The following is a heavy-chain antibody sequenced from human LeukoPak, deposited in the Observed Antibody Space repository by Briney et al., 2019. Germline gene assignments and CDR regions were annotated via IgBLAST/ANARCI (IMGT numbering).Heavy chain of an antibody. CDR1: GFTFSSYA. J-gene: IGHJ4*02. V-gene: IGHV3-30-3*01. CDR2: ISYDGSNK. D-gene: IGHD5-24*01. CDR3: ARLEMATNSGR. Sequence: PGRSLRLSCAASGFTFSSYAMHWVRQAPGKGLEWVAVISYDGSNKYYADSVKGRFTISRDNSKNTLYLQMNSLRAEDTAVYYCARLEMATNSGRWGQGTLVTVSS.